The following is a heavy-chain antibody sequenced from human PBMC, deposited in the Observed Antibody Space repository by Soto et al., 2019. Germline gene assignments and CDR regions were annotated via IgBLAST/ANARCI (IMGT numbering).Heavy chain of an antibody. D-gene: IGHD2-15*01. CDR1: GGTFSSYT. J-gene: IGHJ4*02. Sequence: SVKVSCKASGGTFSSYTISWVRQAPGQGLEWMGRIIPILGIANYAQKFQGRVTITADKSTSTAYMELSSLRSEDTAVYYCARQKGGYCSGGSCADFDYWGQGNLVNVS. V-gene: IGHV1-69*02. CDR3: ARQKGGYCSGGSCADFDY. CDR2: IIPILGIA.